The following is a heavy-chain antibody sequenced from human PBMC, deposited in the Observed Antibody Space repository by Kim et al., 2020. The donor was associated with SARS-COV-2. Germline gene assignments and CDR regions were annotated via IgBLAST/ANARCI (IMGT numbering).Heavy chain of an antibody. Sequence: SETLSLTCTVSGGSISSSSYYWGWIRQPPGKGLEWIGSIYYSGSTYYNPSLKSRVTISVDTSKNQFSLKLSSVTAADTAVYYCARDRMVRGVIRGDAFDIWGQGTIVTVSS. CDR1: GGSISSSSYY. J-gene: IGHJ3*02. D-gene: IGHD3-10*01. V-gene: IGHV4-39*07. CDR2: IYYSGST. CDR3: ARDRMVRGVIRGDAFDI.